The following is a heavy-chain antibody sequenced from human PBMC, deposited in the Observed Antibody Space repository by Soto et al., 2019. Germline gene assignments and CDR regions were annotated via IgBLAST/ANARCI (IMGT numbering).Heavy chain of an antibody. CDR1: GFTFSSYG. CDR3: ARDPETYDSSGYYDY. CDR2: IWYDGSNK. J-gene: IGHJ4*02. V-gene: IGHV3-33*01. D-gene: IGHD3-22*01. Sequence: GGSLRLSCAASGFTFSSYGMHWVRQAPGKGLEWVAVIWYDGSNKYYADSVKGRFTISRDNSKNTLYLQMNSLRAEDTAVYYCARDPETYDSSGYYDYWGQGTLVTVSS.